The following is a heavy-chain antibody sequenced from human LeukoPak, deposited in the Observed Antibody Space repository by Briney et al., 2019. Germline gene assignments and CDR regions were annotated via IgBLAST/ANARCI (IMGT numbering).Heavy chain of an antibody. J-gene: IGHJ1*01. CDR1: GFTFSSYA. V-gene: IGHV3-30*02. Sequence: GGSLRLSCAASGFTFSSYAMHWVRQAPGKGLEWVAFIRYDGSNKYYADSVKGRFTISRDNSKNTLYLQMNSLRAEDTALYYCAKDRMADSRGYFQHWGQGTLVTVSS. CDR2: IRYDGSNK. D-gene: IGHD3-22*01. CDR3: AKDRMADSRGYFQH.